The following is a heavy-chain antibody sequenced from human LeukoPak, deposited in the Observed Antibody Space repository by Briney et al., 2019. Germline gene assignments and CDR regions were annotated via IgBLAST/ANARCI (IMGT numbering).Heavy chain of an antibody. V-gene: IGHV4-30-2*01. CDR1: GGSISSGGYS. Sequence: SETLSLTCAVSGGSISSGGYSWSWIRQPPGKGLEWIGYIYHSGSTYYNPSLKSRVTISVDRSKNQFSLKLSSVTAADTAVYYCARGPGYFQHWGQGTLVTVSS. CDR2: IYHSGST. J-gene: IGHJ1*01. CDR3: ARGPGYFQH.